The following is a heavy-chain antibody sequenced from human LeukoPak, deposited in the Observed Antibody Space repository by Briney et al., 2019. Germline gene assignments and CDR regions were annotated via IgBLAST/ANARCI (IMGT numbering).Heavy chain of an antibody. D-gene: IGHD1-26*01. CDR2: ISAYNGNT. Sequence: ASVKVSCKASGYTFTSYGISWVRQAPGQGLEWMGWISAYNGNTNYAQKLQGRVTMTTDTSTSTAYMELRSLRSEDTAVYYCARVNRELRYYYGMDVWGQGTTVTVSS. CDR3: ARVNRELRYYYGMDV. J-gene: IGHJ6*02. V-gene: IGHV1-18*01. CDR1: GYTFTSYG.